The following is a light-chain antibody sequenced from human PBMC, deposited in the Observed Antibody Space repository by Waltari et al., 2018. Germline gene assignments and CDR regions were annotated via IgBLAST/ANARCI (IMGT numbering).Light chain of an antibody. CDR3: QQYYNSRRA. J-gene: IGKJ1*01. V-gene: IGKV4-1*01. Sequence: DIVLTQSPDSLAVSLGERATINCKSSQSLFYSSNNKNYLAWFQQKVGQPPKVLIYWASTRASRVPNRFSGSGSGTDFTLTISSQQAEDVAVYYCQQYYNSRRAFGQGTKVEIK. CDR1: QSLFYSSNNKNY. CDR2: WAS.